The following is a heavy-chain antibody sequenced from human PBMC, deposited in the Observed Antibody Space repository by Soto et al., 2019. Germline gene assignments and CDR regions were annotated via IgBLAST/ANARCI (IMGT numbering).Heavy chain of an antibody. CDR3: ARSDQNYVDS. J-gene: IGHJ4*02. V-gene: IGHV5-51*01. CDR1: GYSFINYW. Sequence: PGESLKISCKASGYSFINYWIGWVRQMPGKGLEWMAIINPGNSETRYSPAFQGQVTISADKSVTTTYLQWDSLKASDSAMYFCARSDQNYVDSWGQGTLVTVSS. CDR2: INPGNSET.